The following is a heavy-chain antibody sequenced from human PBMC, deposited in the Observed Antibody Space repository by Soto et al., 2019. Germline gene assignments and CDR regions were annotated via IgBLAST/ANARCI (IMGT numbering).Heavy chain of an antibody. J-gene: IGHJ5*02. Sequence: QITLKESGPTLVKPTQTLTLTCTFSGFSLSPSGVGVGWIRQPPGKALERLALIYWDDDKRYSPSLKSRLSITKDTSKNQGVLTMASMDPVDTATYYCAHKRGYYDFWSGYAPWGQGTLVTVSS. V-gene: IGHV2-5*02. CDR1: GFSLSPSGVG. CDR3: AHKRGYYDFWSGYAP. CDR2: IYWDDDK. D-gene: IGHD3-3*01.